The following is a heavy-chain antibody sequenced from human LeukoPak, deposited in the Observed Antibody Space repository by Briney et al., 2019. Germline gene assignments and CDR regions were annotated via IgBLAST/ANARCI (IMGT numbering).Heavy chain of an antibody. CDR2: IKQDGSEK. V-gene: IGHV3-7*01. CDR3: ARESRSLIGEPWDYYYGMDV. J-gene: IGHJ6*02. D-gene: IGHD3-10*01. Sequence: GGSLRLSCAASGFTFSSYWMSWVRQAPGKGLEWVANIKQDGSEKYYVDSVKGRFTISRDNAKNSLYLQMNSLRAEDTAVYYCARESRSLIGEPWDYYYGMDVWGQGTTVTVSS. CDR1: GFTFSSYW.